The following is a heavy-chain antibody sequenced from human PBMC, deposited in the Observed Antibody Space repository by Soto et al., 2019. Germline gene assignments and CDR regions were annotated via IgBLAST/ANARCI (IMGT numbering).Heavy chain of an antibody. V-gene: IGHV3-23*01. CDR1: GFTFSNYA. J-gene: IGHJ4*02. CDR2: IRGSVDST. CDR3: AKGHGESVENYFDY. Sequence: GGSLRLSCAASGFTFSNYAMSWVRQAPGEGLEWVSGIRGSVDSTNYADSVKDRFTISRDNSKNTLYLQMNSLRAEDTAVYYCAKGHGESVENYFDYWGQGTPVTVSS. D-gene: IGHD4-17*01.